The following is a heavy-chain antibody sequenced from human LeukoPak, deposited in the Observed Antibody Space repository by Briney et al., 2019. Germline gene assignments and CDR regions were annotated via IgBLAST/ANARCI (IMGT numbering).Heavy chain of an antibody. J-gene: IGHJ4*02. CDR2: VSASSGST. CDR1: GYTFTTYG. D-gene: IGHD4/OR15-4a*01. Sequence: ASVKVSCKASGYTFTTYGITWARQAPGQGLEWVGWVSASSGSTYYAEKSQGRAAMTTETSATTAYMELRSLRSDDTAVYYCARGYLKDYIEYWGQGTLVTVSS. V-gene: IGHV1-18*01. CDR3: ARGYLKDYIEY.